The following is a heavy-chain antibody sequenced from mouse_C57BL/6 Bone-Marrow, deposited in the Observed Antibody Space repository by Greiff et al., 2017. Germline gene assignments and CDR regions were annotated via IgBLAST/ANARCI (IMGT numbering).Heavy chain of an antibody. Sequence: VQLKESGTVLARPGASVKMSCKTSGYTFTSYWMHWVKQRPGQGLEWIGAIYPGNSDTSYNQKFKGKAILTAVTSASTAYMELSSLTKEASAVYYCTRGLSWFAIWDRGPLVSVSA. CDR1: GYTFTSYW. J-gene: IGHJ3*01. CDR3: TRGLSWFAI. CDR2: IYPGNSDT. D-gene: IGHD3-3*01. V-gene: IGHV1-5*01.